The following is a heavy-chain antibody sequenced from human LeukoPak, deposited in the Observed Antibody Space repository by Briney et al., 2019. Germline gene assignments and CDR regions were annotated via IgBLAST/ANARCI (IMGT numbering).Heavy chain of an antibody. CDR3: ARDRGSSRFGYYYYGMDV. CDR2: INPNSGGT. Sequence: ASVKVSCKASGYTFTGYYMHWVRQAPGQGLEWMGWINPNSGGTNYAQKFQGRVTMTRDTSISTAYMELSRLRSDDTAVYYCARDRGSSRFGYYYYGMDVWGQGTTVTVSS. V-gene: IGHV1-2*02. J-gene: IGHJ6*02. CDR1: GYTFTGYY. D-gene: IGHD6-13*01.